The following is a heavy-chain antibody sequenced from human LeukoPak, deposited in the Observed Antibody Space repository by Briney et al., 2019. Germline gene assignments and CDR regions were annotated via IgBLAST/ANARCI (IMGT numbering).Heavy chain of an antibody. J-gene: IGHJ4*02. CDR2: IYYSGST. CDR1: GGSISSYY. D-gene: IGHD1-26*01. Sequence: SETLSLTCTVSGGSISSYYWSWIRQPPGKGLEWIGYIYYSGSTNYNPSLKSRVTISVDTSKNQFFLKLSSVTAADTAVYYCARTIRGSYYWDRDYYFDYWGQGTLVTVSS. CDR3: ARTIRGSYYWDRDYYFDY. V-gene: IGHV4-59*01.